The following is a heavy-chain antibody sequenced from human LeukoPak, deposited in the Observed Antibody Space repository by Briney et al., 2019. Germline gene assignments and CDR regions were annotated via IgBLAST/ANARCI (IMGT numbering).Heavy chain of an antibody. CDR2: IIPIFGTA. CDR1: GGTFSSYA. J-gene: IGHJ4*02. CDR3: ARDKFGESHSFDY. Sequence: SVKVSCKASGGTFSSYAISWVRQAPGQGLEWMGGIIPIFGTANYAQKFQGRVTITADESTSTAYMELSSLRSEDTAVYYCARDKFGESHSFDYWGQGTLVTASS. V-gene: IGHV1-69*13. D-gene: IGHD3-10*01.